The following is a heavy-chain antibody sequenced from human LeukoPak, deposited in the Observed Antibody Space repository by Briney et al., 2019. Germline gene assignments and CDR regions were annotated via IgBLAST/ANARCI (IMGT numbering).Heavy chain of an antibody. CDR2: IYHSGST. CDR1: GYSISSGYY. J-gene: IGHJ6*03. D-gene: IGHD1-14*01. CDR3: ARNQYYYYMDV. V-gene: IGHV4-38-2*02. Sequence: SETLSLTCTVSGYSISSGYYWGWIRQPPGKGLEWIGSIYHSGSTYYNPSLKSRVTISVDTSKNQFSLKLSSVTAADTAVYYCARNQYYYYMDVWGKGTTVTVSS.